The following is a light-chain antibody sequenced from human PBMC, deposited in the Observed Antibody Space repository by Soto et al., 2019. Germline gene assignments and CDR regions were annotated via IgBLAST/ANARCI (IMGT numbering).Light chain of an antibody. V-gene: IGLV2-14*01. Sequence: QSALTQPASVSGSPGQSITISCTGTSSDVGGYNYVSWYQQHPGKAPKLMIYDVSNRPSGVSNRCSGSKSGNTASLTISGLQAEDEADYYCSSYTSSSTLVFGGGTKVTV. J-gene: IGLJ3*02. CDR2: DVS. CDR1: SSDVGGYNY. CDR3: SSYTSSSTLV.